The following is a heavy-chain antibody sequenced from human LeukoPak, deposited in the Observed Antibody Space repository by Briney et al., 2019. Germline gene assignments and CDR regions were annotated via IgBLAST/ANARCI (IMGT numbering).Heavy chain of an antibody. CDR1: GYPISSGYY. Sequence: SETLSLTCAVSGYPISSGYYWGWIRQPPGKGLEWVGSIHHSGSTYYSPSLKSRVTISMDTSKNQFSLKVTSVIAADTAVYYCARDKHYDSSVYFDYWGQATLVTVSS. J-gene: IGHJ4*02. D-gene: IGHD3-22*01. CDR2: IHHSGST. CDR3: ARDKHYDSSVYFDY. V-gene: IGHV4-38-2*02.